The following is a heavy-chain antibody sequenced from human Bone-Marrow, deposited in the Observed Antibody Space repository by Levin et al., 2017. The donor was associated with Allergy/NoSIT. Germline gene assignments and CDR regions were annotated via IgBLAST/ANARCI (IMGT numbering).Heavy chain of an antibody. J-gene: IGHJ3*02. CDR2: ISGSDEST. CDR3: AKVRRGLDAFDI. V-gene: IGHV3-23*01. Sequence: GGSLRLSCAASGFHFTTHAMSWVRQAPGQGLEWVSAISGSDESTYYTDSVKGRLTISRDNSKNTIYLQMNSLRAEDTAVYYCAKVRRGLDAFDIWGQGTMVTVSS. D-gene: IGHD3/OR15-3a*01. CDR1: GFHFTTHA.